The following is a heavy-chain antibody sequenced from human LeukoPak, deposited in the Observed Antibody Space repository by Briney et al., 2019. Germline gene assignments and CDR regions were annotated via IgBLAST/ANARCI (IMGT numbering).Heavy chain of an antibody. J-gene: IGHJ5*02. CDR3: ARDFKGFDP. V-gene: IGHV4-4*07. CDR1: GGSISSYY. CDR2: IYTSGTT. Sequence: SETLSLTCTVSGGSISSYYWNWIRQPAGKGLEWIGRIYTSGTTNFNPSLKSRVTMSVDTSKNQFSLKVTPVTAADTALYYCARDFKGFDPWGQGTLVTVSS.